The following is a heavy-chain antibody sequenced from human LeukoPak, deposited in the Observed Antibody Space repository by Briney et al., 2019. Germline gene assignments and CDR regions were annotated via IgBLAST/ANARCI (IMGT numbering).Heavy chain of an antibody. CDR2: ISWDGGST. CDR3: ARGYSYGYSFAY. CDR1: GFTFDDYA. D-gene: IGHD5-18*01. V-gene: IGHV3-43D*03. Sequence: GGSLRLSCAASGFTFDDYAMHWVRQAPGKGLEWVSLISWDGGSTYYADSVKGRFTISRDNAKNSLYLQMNSLRAEDTAVYYCARGYSYGYSFAYWGQGTLVTVSS. J-gene: IGHJ4*02.